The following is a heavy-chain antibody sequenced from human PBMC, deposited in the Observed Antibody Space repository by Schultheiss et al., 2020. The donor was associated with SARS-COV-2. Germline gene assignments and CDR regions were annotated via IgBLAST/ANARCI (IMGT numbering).Heavy chain of an antibody. Sequence: SETLFLTCTVSGGSINTYYWSWIRQPPEKGLEWIGYIYYNGNTNYNASLKSRITMLLDTTKNQFSLKLSSMTAADTAVYYCAGFRAYGFGYDAFDIWGQGTMVTVSS. CDR1: GGSINTYY. CDR2: IYYNGNT. CDR3: AGFRAYGFGYDAFDI. J-gene: IGHJ3*02. D-gene: IGHD5-18*01. V-gene: IGHV4-59*08.